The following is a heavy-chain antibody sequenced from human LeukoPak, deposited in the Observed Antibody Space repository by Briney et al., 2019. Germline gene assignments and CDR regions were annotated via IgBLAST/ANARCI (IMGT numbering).Heavy chain of an antibody. CDR2: LYSGGDT. J-gene: IGHJ4*02. CDR3: ARARGSGWLDFDC. CDR1: GFTVSSNY. Sequence: PGGSLRLSCAASGFTVSSNYMNWVRQAPGKELEWVSVLYSGGDTYYTDSVKGRFTISRDNSKNTLYLQMNSLRVEDTAVYYCARARGSGWLDFDCWGQGTLVTVSS. D-gene: IGHD6-19*01. V-gene: IGHV3-53*01.